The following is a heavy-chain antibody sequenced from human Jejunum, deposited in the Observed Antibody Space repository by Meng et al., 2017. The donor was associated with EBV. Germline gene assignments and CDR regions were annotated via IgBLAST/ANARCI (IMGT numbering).Heavy chain of an antibody. Sequence: QVQLQESGPGLLKPSETLSLTCSVSGDSVSGYNYWTWIRQPPGKGLERIGNMYYTGKAIYKPSLQSRVTISVDTSKNQFSLRVTSVTAADTAIYYCARGRGYDYGDSWGQGTLVTVSS. CDR2: MYYTGKA. V-gene: IGHV4-61*01. J-gene: IGHJ5*02. CDR1: GDSVSGYNY. CDR3: ARGRGYDYGDS. D-gene: IGHD5-12*01.